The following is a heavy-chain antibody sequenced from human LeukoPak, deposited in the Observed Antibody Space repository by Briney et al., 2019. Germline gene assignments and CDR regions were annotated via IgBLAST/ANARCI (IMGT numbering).Heavy chain of an antibody. Sequence: ASVKVSCKASGYTFTGYYMHWVRQAPGQGLEWMGRINPSSGGTNYAQKFQGRVTMTRDTSISTAYMELSRLRSDDTAVYYCARVRNYYDSSGYYPFDYWGQGTLVTVSS. J-gene: IGHJ4*02. CDR1: GYTFTGYY. CDR3: ARVRNYYDSSGYYPFDY. D-gene: IGHD3-22*01. V-gene: IGHV1-2*06. CDR2: INPSSGGT.